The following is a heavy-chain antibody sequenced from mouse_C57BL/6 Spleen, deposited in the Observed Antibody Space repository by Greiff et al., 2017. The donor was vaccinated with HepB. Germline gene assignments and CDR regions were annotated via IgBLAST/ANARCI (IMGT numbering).Heavy chain of an antibody. D-gene: IGHD1-1*01. CDR3: ARGSSYEDAMDY. Sequence: EVQLQESGPGLVKPSQSLSLTCSVTGYSITSGYYWNWIRQFPGNKLEWMGYISYDGSNNYNPSLKNRISITRDTSKNQFFLKLNSVTTEDTATYYCARGSSYEDAMDYWGQGTSVTVSS. CDR2: ISYDGSN. J-gene: IGHJ4*01. V-gene: IGHV3-6*01. CDR1: GYSITSGYY.